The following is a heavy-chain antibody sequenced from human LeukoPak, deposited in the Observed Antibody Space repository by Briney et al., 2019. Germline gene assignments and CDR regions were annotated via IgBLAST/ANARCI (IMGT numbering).Heavy chain of an antibody. V-gene: IGHV4-34*01. D-gene: IGHD3-16*02. J-gene: IGHJ4*02. CDR3: AGDYDYVWGSYQY. CDR2: INHSGSP. CDR1: GGSFSGYY. Sequence: PSETLSLTCAVYGGSFSGYYWSWIRQPPGKGLEWIGEINHSGSPNYNPSLQSRVTISVDSHNNQFSLKLSAVTAPDPAVFCCAGDYDYVWGSYQYWGQGTLVTVSS.